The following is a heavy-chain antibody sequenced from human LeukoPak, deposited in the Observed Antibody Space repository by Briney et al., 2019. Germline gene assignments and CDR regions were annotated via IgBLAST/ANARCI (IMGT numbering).Heavy chain of an antibody. CDR3: AREFDGGFDP. J-gene: IGHJ5*02. Sequence: GGPLRLSCAASGFTFSSYTMHWVRQAPGKGLESVSAISTNGDSTYYVNSVKDRFTISRDNSKNTLHLQMGSLRAEDQAVYYCAREFDGGFDPWGQGTLVTVSS. CDR2: ISTNGDST. CDR1: GFTFSSYT. V-gene: IGHV3-64*01. D-gene: IGHD3-16*01.